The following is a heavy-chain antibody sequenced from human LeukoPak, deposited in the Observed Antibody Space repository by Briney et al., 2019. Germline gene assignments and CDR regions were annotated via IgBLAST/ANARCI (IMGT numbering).Heavy chain of an antibody. V-gene: IGHV4-59*01. CDR3: ARSHASSWQLDY. CDR2: IYYSGST. Sequence: SETLSLTCTVSGGSISSYYWSWIRQPPGKGLEWIGYIYYSGSTNYNPSLKCRVTISVDTSKNQFSLKLSSVTAADTAVYYCARSHASSWQLDYWGQGTLVAVSS. J-gene: IGHJ4*02. D-gene: IGHD2-2*01. CDR1: GGSISSYY.